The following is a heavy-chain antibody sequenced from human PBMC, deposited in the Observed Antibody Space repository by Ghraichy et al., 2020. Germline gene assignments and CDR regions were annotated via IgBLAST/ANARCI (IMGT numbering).Heavy chain of an antibody. Sequence: SETLSLTCTVSGGSISSSSYYWGWIRQPPGKGLEWIGSIYSGGSTFYNPSLKSRVTISVDTSKNQFSLKLRSVTAADTAVYFCARYLTTAVGFDYWGPGTQVTVSS. D-gene: IGHD1-1*01. CDR3: ARYLTTAVGFDY. V-gene: IGHV4-39*01. CDR2: IYSGGST. CDR1: GGSISSSSYY. J-gene: IGHJ4*02.